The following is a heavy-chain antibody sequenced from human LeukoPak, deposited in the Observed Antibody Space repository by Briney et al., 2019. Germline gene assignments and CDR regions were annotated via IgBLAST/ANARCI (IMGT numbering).Heavy chain of an antibody. CDR1: GGSFSGYY. Sequence: SETLSLTCAVYGGSFSGYYWSWIRQPPGKGLEWMGEINHSGSTNYNPSLKSRVTISVDTSKNQLSLKLSSVTAADTAVYYCARGSIWKRGWFDPWGQGTLVTVSS. V-gene: IGHV4-34*01. CDR2: INHSGST. D-gene: IGHD3-3*01. CDR3: ARGSIWKRGWFDP. J-gene: IGHJ5*02.